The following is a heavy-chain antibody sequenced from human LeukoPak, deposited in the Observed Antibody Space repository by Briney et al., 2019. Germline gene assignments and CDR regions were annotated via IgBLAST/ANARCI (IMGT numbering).Heavy chain of an antibody. CDR3: ARDLGDYYDILTGQALDY. D-gene: IGHD3-9*01. V-gene: IGHV3-74*01. CDR1: GFTFSNSW. CDR2: ISNDGSTT. J-gene: IGHJ4*02. Sequence: GGSLRLSCAASGFTFSNSWMHWVRQAPGKGLVWVSRISNDGSTTNYADSAKGRFTISRDNAKKTLYLQMNSLRAEDTALYYCARDLGDYYDILTGQALDYWGQGSLVTVSS.